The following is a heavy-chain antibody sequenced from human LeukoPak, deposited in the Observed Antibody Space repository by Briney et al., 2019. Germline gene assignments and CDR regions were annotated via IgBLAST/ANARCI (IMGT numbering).Heavy chain of an antibody. D-gene: IGHD2-2*01. CDR3: ARGVWVVPAQI. J-gene: IGHJ3*02. CDR1: GGSISSGGYY. V-gene: IGHV4-39*07. Sequence: PSETLSLTCTVSGGSISSGGYYWSWIRQPPGKGLEWIGEINHSGSTNYNPSLKSRVTISVDTSKNQFSLKLSSVTAADTAVYYCARGVWVVPAQIWGQGTMVTVSS. CDR2: INHSGST.